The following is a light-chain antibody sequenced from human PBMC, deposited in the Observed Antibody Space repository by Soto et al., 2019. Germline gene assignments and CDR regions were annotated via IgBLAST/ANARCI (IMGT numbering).Light chain of an antibody. V-gene: IGKV3-20*01. J-gene: IGKJ3*01. CDR2: GAS. Sequence: EIVLTQSPGTLSLSPGERATLSCRASQSVSSSYLAWYQQKPGQAPRLLIYGASSMATGIPERFSGSGSGTDFTLTISRLEPEDFAVYYCQQYGSSPPFTFGPGTKVDIK. CDR1: QSVSSSY. CDR3: QQYGSSPPFT.